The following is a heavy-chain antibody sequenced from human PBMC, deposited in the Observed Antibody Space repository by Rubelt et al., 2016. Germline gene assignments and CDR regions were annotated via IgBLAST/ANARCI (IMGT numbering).Heavy chain of an antibody. D-gene: IGHD5-24*01. J-gene: IGHJ4*02. V-gene: IGHV1-69*10. Sequence: QVQLVQSGAEMKKPGSSVKVSCKASGGTFSDYSISWVRQAPGQGLEWMGGIMPILGIPNYAPQFQGRFTITADKSTGTAYMGLSSWRSEDTAIYYCAAGEGYNYIDDYWGQGTLVTVSS. CDR3: AAGEGYNYIDDY. CDR2: IMPILGIP. CDR1: GGTFSDYS.